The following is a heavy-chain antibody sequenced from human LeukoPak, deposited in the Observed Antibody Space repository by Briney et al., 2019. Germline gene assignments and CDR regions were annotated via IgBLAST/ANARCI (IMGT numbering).Heavy chain of an antibody. Sequence: GGSLRLSCAASAFSLSAYNMNWVRQAPGKGLEWVAFIRYDGSNKYYADSVKGRFTISRDNSKNTLYLQMNSLRAEDTAVYYCAKLDYAFDIWGQGTMVTVSS. V-gene: IGHV3-30*02. D-gene: IGHD3/OR15-3a*01. CDR1: AFSLSAYN. CDR2: IRYDGSNK. J-gene: IGHJ3*02. CDR3: AKLDYAFDI.